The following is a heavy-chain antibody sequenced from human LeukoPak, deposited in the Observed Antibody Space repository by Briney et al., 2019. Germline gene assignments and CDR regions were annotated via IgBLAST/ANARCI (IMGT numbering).Heavy chain of an antibody. CDR2: ISGSGGST. J-gene: IGHJ4*02. Sequence: GGSLRLSCAASGFPFSSYAMSWVRQAPGKGLEWVSAISGSGGSTYYADSVKGRFTNSRDNSKNTLYLQMNSLRAEDTAVYYCAKGGLGYCNSTSCYYFDYWGQGTLVTVSS. CDR1: GFPFSSYA. CDR3: AKGGLGYCNSTSCYYFDY. V-gene: IGHV3-23*01. D-gene: IGHD2-2*01.